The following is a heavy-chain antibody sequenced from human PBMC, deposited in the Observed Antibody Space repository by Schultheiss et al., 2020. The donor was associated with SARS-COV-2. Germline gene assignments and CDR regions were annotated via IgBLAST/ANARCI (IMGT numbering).Heavy chain of an antibody. D-gene: IGHD6-19*01. CDR1: GFTFSSYG. Sequence: GESLKISCAASGFTFSSYGMHWVRQAPGKGLEWVAVISYDGSNKYYADSVKGRFTISRDNSKNTLYLQMNSLRAEDTAVYYCARDKSRDPIAVAGTGFDYWGQGTLVTVSS. J-gene: IGHJ4*02. CDR2: ISYDGSNK. V-gene: IGHV3-30*03. CDR3: ARDKSRDPIAVAGTGFDY.